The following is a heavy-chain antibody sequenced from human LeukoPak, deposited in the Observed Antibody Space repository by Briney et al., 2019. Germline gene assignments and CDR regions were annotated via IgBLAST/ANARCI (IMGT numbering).Heavy chain of an antibody. V-gene: IGHV1-18*01. Sequence: GASVKVSCKASGYTFTRYGISWVRQAPGQGLEWMGWISAYNGNTNYAQKFQGRVTMTTDTSTSTAYMELRSLRSDDTAVYYCARGVVLVTAIPFDYWGQGTLVTVSS. CDR3: ARGVVLVTAIPFDY. D-gene: IGHD2-21*02. J-gene: IGHJ4*02. CDR2: ISAYNGNT. CDR1: GYTFTRYG.